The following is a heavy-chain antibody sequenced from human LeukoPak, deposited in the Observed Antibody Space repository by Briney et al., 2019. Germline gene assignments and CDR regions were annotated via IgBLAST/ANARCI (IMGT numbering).Heavy chain of an antibody. CDR2: IYTTGST. CDR3: ARDNPFKYDYVN. V-gene: IGHV4-61*02. Sequence: PSQTLSLTCTVSGGSISSGSYYWSWIRQPAGKELEWIGRIYTTGSTNYSPSLKSRVTISADTSKNQFSLKLSSVTAADTAVYYCARDNPFKYDYVNRGQGILVTVSS. J-gene: IGHJ4*02. D-gene: IGHD3-16*01. CDR1: GGSISSGSYY.